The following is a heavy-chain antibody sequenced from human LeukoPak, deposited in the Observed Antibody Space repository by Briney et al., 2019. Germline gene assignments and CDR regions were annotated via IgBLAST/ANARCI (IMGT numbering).Heavy chain of an antibody. CDR2: ISSSSSYI. D-gene: IGHD3-10*01. Sequence: GGFLRLSCAASGFTFSSYSMNWVRQAPGKGLEWVSSISSSSSYIYYADSVKGRFTISRDNAKNSLYLQMNSLRAEDTAVYYCARDREGLLWFGGQGTLVTVSS. CDR1: GFTFSSYS. J-gene: IGHJ4*02. V-gene: IGHV3-21*01. CDR3: ARDREGLLWF.